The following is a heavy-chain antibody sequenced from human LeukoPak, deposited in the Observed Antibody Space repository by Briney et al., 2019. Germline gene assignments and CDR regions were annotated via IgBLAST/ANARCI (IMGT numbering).Heavy chain of an antibody. CDR1: GFTFSSYA. J-gene: IGHJ4*02. Sequence: GGSLRLSCAASGFTFSSYAMSWVRQAPGKGLVWVSRISSDGSGTNYADSVKGRFTISRDNAKSALYLQMNSLRAEDTAVYYCARGGLSSSFDYWGQGTLVTVSS. CDR3: ARGGLSSSFDY. D-gene: IGHD6-13*01. V-gene: IGHV3-74*01. CDR2: ISSDGSGT.